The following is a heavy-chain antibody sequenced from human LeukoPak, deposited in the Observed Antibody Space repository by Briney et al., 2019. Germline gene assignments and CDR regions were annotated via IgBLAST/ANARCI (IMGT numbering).Heavy chain of an antibody. V-gene: IGHV1-2*02. D-gene: IGHD3-3*01. CDR1: GYTFGDYH. J-gene: IGHJ5*02. Sequence: ASVKVSCKASGYTFGDYHMHWVRQAPGQGLEWMGWINCDSGATHYAQKFQGRVTMTRDASISTTHMDLSSLTSDDTAVYYCGRELGGGVTREDWLDPWGQGILVTVSS. CDR3: GRELGGGVTREDWLDP. CDR2: INCDSGAT.